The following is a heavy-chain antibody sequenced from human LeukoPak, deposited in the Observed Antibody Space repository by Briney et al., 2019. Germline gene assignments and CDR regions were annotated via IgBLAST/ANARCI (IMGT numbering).Heavy chain of an antibody. CDR3: ARHQVSGITMIVVVHYNWFDP. CDR1: GFTYSSYN. D-gene: IGHD3-22*01. CDR2: ISSRSSYI. J-gene: IGHJ5*02. Sequence: PGGSLRLSCAASGFTYSSYNMIWVRQAPGKGLEWVSSISSRSSYIHYADSVKGRFTISRDNARNSLYLEMNSLRVEDTAVYYCARHQVSGITMIVVVHYNWFDPWGQGTLVTVSS. V-gene: IGHV3-21*01.